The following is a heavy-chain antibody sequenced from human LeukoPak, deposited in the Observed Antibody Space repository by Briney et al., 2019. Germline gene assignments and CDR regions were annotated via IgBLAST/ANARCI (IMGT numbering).Heavy chain of an antibody. CDR2: INWNGGST. J-gene: IGHJ3*02. CDR1: GFTFDDYG. D-gene: IGHD1-1*01. Sequence: GGSLRLSCAASGFTFDDYGMSWVRQAPGKGLEWVSGINWNGGSTGYADSVKGRFTISRDNAKNSLYLQMNSLRAEDTAVYYCARGATGKVVGAFDIWGQGTMVTVSS. CDR3: ARGATGKVVGAFDI. V-gene: IGHV3-20*04.